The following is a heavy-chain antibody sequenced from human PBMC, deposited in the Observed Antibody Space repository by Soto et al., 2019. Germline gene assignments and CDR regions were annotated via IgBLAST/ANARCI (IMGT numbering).Heavy chain of an antibody. CDR3: AREGVLTGYYTHGWFDP. D-gene: IGHD3-9*01. CDR1: GGTFSSYT. J-gene: IGHJ5*02. Sequence: ASVKVSCKASGGTFSSYTISWVRQAPGQGLEWMGRIIPILGIANYAQKFQGRVTITADKSTSTAYMELSSLRSEDTAVYYCAREGVLTGYYTHGWFDPWGQGTLVTVSS. CDR2: IIPILGIA. V-gene: IGHV1-69*04.